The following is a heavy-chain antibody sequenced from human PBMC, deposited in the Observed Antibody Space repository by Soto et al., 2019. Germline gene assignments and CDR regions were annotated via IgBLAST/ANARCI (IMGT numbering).Heavy chain of an antibody. J-gene: IGHJ6*02. D-gene: IGHD1-26*01. CDR2: IYYRGST. Sequence: SETLSLTCTVSGGSISSHYWSWVRQAPGKGLEWIGHIYYRGSTSYNPSLRSRSTISVDTSNSQFSLKLNSVTTADTAVYYCARDGREASGMDVWGQGTKVTVSS. V-gene: IGHV4-59*11. CDR1: GGSISSHY. CDR3: ARDGREASGMDV.